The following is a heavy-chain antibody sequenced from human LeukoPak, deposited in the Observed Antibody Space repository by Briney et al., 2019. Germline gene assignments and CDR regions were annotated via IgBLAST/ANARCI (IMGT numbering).Heavy chain of an antibody. CDR1: GGSISSYY. J-gene: IGHJ3*01. V-gene: IGHV4-59*04. D-gene: IGHD2-2*01. CDR2: IYYSGST. Sequence: SETLSLTCTVSGGSISSYYWSWIRQPPGKGLEWIGYIYYSGSTYYNPSLKTRVTMSVDTSKNQFSLKLSSVTAADTAVYYCARGLVTDAHDAFDLWGQGTMITVSS. CDR3: ARGLVTDAHDAFDL.